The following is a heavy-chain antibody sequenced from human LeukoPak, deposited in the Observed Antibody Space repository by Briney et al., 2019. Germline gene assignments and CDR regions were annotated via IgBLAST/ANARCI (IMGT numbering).Heavy chain of an antibody. Sequence: GGSLRLSCAASGFTLSSYGMHWVRQAPGKGLEWVAKIKQDGSRKDYVDSVKGRFTISRDNAKNSLYLEMSSLRVEDTGVYYCARENPYVSWGQGTLVTVSS. D-gene: IGHD1-14*01. V-gene: IGHV3-7*01. CDR3: ARENPYVS. CDR2: IKQDGSRK. J-gene: IGHJ5*02. CDR1: GFTLSSYG.